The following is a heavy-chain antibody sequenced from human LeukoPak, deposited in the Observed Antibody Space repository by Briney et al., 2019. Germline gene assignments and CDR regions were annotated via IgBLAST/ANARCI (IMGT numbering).Heavy chain of an antibody. CDR2: IKQDGSEK. CDR1: GFTFSSYW. CDR3: PREHVDTAMALDY. J-gene: IGHJ4*02. Sequence: SGGSLRLSCAASGFTFSSYWMSGVRQAPGKGLEWVANIKQDGSEKYYVDSVKGRFTTSRDNAKNSLYLQMDSLRGEDTAVYYCPREHVDTAMALDYWGQGTLVTVSS. V-gene: IGHV3-7*01. D-gene: IGHD5-18*01.